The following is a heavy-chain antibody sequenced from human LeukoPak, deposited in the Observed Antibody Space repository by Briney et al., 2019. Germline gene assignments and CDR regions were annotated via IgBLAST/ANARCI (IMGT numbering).Heavy chain of an antibody. CDR2: ISAYNGNT. Sequence: GASVKVSCKASGYTFTSYGISWVRQAPRQGLEWMGWISAYNGNTNYAQKLQGRVTMTTDTSTSTAYMELRSLRSDDTAVYYCARDCPYYYDSSGYCILHYWGQGTLVTVSS. CDR1: GYTFTSYG. V-gene: IGHV1-18*01. CDR3: ARDCPYYYDSSGYCILHY. J-gene: IGHJ4*02. D-gene: IGHD3-22*01.